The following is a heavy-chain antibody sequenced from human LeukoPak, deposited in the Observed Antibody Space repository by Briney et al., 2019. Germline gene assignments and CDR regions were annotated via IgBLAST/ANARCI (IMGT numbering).Heavy chain of an antibody. Sequence: PSETLSLTCTVSGGSISSSGYYWGWIRQPPGKGLEWIGSIFYSGRPYYNPALKIRVTISVDTSKNQFSLKLSSVTAADTAVYCCARHGVLADYYYDSSGYPQFDPWGQGTLVTVSS. CDR3: ARHGVLADYYYDSSGYPQFDP. V-gene: IGHV4-39*01. CDR1: GGSISSSGYY. D-gene: IGHD3-22*01. J-gene: IGHJ5*02. CDR2: IFYSGRP.